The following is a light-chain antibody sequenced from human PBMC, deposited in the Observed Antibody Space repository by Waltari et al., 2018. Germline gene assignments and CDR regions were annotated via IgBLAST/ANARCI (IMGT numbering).Light chain of an antibody. V-gene: IGKV3-11*01. CDR3: QQRSNWPWT. CDR1: QSVSSY. J-gene: IGKJ2*01. Sequence: ELVLTQSPATLSLSPGERPTLSCRASQSVSSYLAGYQQKPGQAPRLLIYDASNRATGIPDRFSGSGSGTDFTLTISSLEPEDFAVYYCQQRSNWPWTFGQGTKLEIK. CDR2: DAS.